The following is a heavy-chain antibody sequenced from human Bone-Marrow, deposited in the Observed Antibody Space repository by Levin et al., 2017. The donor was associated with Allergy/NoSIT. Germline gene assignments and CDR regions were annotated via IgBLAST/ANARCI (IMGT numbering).Heavy chain of an antibody. CDR3: ARMRAGGLRFLDWTSLYYFDH. D-gene: IGHD3-3*01. Sequence: GESLKISCATSGYTFNSRAIHWVRQAPGQRLESLGWINPFDGHTKSTETFQGRVTFTADTSAATASMELTALTSEDTAVYFCARMRAGGLRFLDWTSLYYFDHWGQGTLITVS. CDR2: INPFDGHT. CDR1: GYTFNSRA. V-gene: IGHV1-3*01. J-gene: IGHJ4*02.